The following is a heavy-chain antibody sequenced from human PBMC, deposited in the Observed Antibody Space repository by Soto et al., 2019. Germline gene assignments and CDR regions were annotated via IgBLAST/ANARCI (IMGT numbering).Heavy chain of an antibody. D-gene: IGHD4-17*01. J-gene: IGHJ4*02. V-gene: IGHV1-18*01. CDR3: ARLGTVRTYFDY. CDR1: GYIFSSYA. Sequence: QVHLVQSGAEVKKPGASVKVSCKASGYIFSSYAVTWVRQAPGQGLEWMGWNSAYTGDTNYTQNLQDRVTMTTDTSTKTAYMELRDLRYYDTAVYYCARLGTVRTYFDYWGQGTLITVSS. CDR2: NSAYTGDT.